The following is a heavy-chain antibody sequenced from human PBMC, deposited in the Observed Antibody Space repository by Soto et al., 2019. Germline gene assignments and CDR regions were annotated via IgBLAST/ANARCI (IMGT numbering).Heavy chain of an antibody. V-gene: IGHV3-33*06. CDR2: IWYDGSNK. Sequence: QVQLVESGGGVVQPGRSLRLSCAASGFTFSNYGMHWVRQAPGKGVEWVAVIWYDGSNKYYADSVKGRFTISRDNSKNMLYLEMNSLRAEDTAVYYCANNFDYWGQGTLVTVSS. CDR1: GFTFSNYG. CDR3: ANNFDY. J-gene: IGHJ4*02.